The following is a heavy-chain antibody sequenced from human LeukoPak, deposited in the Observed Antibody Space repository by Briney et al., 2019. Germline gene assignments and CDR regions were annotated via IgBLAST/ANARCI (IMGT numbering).Heavy chain of an antibody. V-gene: IGHV1-46*01. J-gene: IGHJ4*02. D-gene: IGHD1-1*01. Sequence: ASVKVSCKASGYTFTNYYIHWVRQAPGQGLEWMAIIDPSGASTSYAQKFQGRVTLTRDTSTSTVYMELSSLRSEDTAVYYCARDYTATGPFDYWGQGTLVTVSS. CDR3: ARDYTATGPFDY. CDR2: IDPSGAST. CDR1: GYTFTNYY.